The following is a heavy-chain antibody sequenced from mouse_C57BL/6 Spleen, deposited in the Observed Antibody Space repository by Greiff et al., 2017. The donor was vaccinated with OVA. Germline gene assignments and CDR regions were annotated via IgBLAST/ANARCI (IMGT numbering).Heavy chain of an antibody. CDR1: GYTFTDYY. V-gene: IGHV1-76*01. J-gene: IGHJ2*01. CDR2: IYPGSGNT. CDR3: ARWLLHAAFDY. D-gene: IGHD2-3*01. Sequence: VMLVESGAELVRPGASVKLSCKASGYTFTDYYINWVKQRPGQGLEWIARIYPGSGNTYYNEKFKGKATLTAEKSSSTAYMQLSSLTSEDSAVYFGARWLLHAAFDYWGQGTTLTVSS.